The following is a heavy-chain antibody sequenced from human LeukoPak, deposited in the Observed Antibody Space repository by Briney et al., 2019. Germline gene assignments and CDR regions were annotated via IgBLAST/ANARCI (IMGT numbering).Heavy chain of an antibody. V-gene: IGHV3-23*01. CDR3: ARGLEYSSSWYAPHYDAFDI. J-gene: IGHJ3*02. CDR2: ITGNGGTT. Sequence: GGSLRLSCAASGFTFSSYSMNWVRQAPGKGLEWVSGITGNGGTTYYADSVKGRFTISRDNSKNTLYLQMNSLRAEDTAVYYCARGLEYSSSWYAPHYDAFDIWGQGTMVTVSS. CDR1: GFTFSSYS. D-gene: IGHD6-13*01.